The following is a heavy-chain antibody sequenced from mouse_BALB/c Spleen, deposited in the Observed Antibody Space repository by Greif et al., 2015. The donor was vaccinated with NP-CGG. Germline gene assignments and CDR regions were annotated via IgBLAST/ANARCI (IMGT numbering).Heavy chain of an antibody. CDR1: GYTFTSYT. D-gene: IGHD2-1*01. J-gene: IGHJ4*01. Sequence: QVHVKQSGAELARPGASVKMSCKASGYTFTSYTMHWVKQRPGQGLEWIGYINPSSGYTNYNQKFKDKATLTADKSSSTAYMQLSSLTSEDSAVYYCAREGGNPYAMGYWGQGTSVTVSS. V-gene: IGHV1-4*01. CDR2: INPSSGYT. CDR3: AREGGNPYAMGY.